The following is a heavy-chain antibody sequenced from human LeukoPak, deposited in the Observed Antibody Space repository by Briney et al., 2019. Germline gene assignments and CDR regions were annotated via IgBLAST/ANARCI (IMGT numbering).Heavy chain of an antibody. CDR1: GFTSSSDW. V-gene: IGHV3-74*01. CDR2: INSDGRST. J-gene: IGHJ4*02. CDR3: AREGFSGDSSFGY. D-gene: IGHD3-16*01. Sequence: GGSLRLSCAASGFTSSSDWMHWVRQAPGKGLVWVSRINSDGRSTSYADSVKGRFTISRDNTKNTLHLQMNSLRAEDMAVYYCAREGFSGDSSFGYWGQGTLVTVSS.